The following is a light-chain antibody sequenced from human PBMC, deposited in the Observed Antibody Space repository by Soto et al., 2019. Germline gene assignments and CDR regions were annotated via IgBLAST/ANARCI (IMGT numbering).Light chain of an antibody. CDR2: WND. CDR3: GAWDDRLSGYF. V-gene: IGLV1-47*01. CDR1: SSNSGSRY. J-gene: IGLJ1*01. Sequence: QSALTQPPSSSGTPGQRVTISWSGSSSNSGSRYVYWYQVVPGTAPKLLIYWNDQRASGVPDRFSGSKSGTSASLAISGLRSEDGADYYCGAWDDRLSGYFFGSGTRSPS.